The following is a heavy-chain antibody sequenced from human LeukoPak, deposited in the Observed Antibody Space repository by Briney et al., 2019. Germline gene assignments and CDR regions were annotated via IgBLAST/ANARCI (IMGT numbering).Heavy chain of an antibody. D-gene: IGHD4-11*01. J-gene: IGHJ4*02. Sequence: SETLSLTCIVSGGSISSYYWSWMRQPPGKGLEWIGYIYYSGSTDYNPSLKSRVTISVDTSKNQFSLKLSSVTAADTAVYYCARHDYLNLPFDYWGQGTLVTVSS. CDR1: GGSISSYY. CDR2: IYYSGST. V-gene: IGHV4-59*01. CDR3: ARHDYLNLPFDY.